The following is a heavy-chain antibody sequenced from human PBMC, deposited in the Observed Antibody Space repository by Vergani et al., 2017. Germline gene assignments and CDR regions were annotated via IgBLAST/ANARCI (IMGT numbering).Heavy chain of an antibody. D-gene: IGHD2-15*01. CDR2: ISGSGGST. J-gene: IGHJ4*02. CDR1: GFTFSSYA. V-gene: IGHV3-23*01. CDR3: AKDETGYCSGGSCPSDY. Sequence: EVQLLESGGGLVQPGGSLRLSCAASGFTFSSYAMSWVRQAPGKGLEWVSAISGSGGSTYYADSVKGRFTISRDNSKNTLYLQMNSLRAEDTAVYYCAKDETGYCSGGSCPSDYWGQGTLVTVSS.